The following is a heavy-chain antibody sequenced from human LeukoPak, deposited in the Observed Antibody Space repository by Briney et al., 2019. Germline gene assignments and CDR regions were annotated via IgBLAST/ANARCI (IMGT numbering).Heavy chain of an antibody. V-gene: IGHV4-34*01. D-gene: IGHD5-18*01. Sequence: SETLSLTCAVYGGSFSVYYWSWIRQPPGKGLEWIGEINHSGSTNYNASLKSRATISVDTSKNQFSLRLSSVTAADTAMYYCAPRGDIEHSYGYGKWFDPWGQGTRVTVSS. J-gene: IGHJ5*02. CDR1: GGSFSVYY. CDR3: APRGDIEHSYGYGKWFDP. CDR2: INHSGST.